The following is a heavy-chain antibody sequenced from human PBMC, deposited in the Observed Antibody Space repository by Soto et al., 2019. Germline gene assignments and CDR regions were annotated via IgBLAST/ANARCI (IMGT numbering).Heavy chain of an antibody. Sequence: QVQLVQSGAEVKKPGASVKVSCKASGYTFTSTGISWVRQAPGQGLEWMGWISTYNGNTRYAQKFQGRVTLTTDTSTGTAYMELGSLRSDDTAVVFCARCKDGSNSCYFDYWGQGTLLTVSS. V-gene: IGHV1-18*01. D-gene: IGHD5-12*01. CDR3: ARCKDGSNSCYFDY. J-gene: IGHJ4*02. CDR1: GYTFTSTG. CDR2: ISTYNGNT.